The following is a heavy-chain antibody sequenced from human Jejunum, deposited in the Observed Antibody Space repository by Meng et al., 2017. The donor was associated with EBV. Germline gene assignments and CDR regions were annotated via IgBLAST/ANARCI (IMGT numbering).Heavy chain of an antibody. V-gene: IGHV2-5*02. CDR1: GFPLSAYGVG. Sequence: IPFNESGPKLAKPTQPLTLTCTFSGFPLSAYGVGVAWIRQPPGKALEWLAVIYWDDSRLYSPSLRSRLTITKDTSKNQVVLIMTNMDPVDTATYYCAHKGSGSYPLDYWGQGTLVTVSS. CDR3: AHKGSGSYPLDY. J-gene: IGHJ4*02. CDR2: IYWDDSR. D-gene: IGHD1-26*01.